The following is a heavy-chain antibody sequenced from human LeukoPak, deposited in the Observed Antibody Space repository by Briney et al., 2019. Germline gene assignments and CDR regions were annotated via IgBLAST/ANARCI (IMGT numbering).Heavy chain of an antibody. CDR1: GGSISSVAYY. J-gene: IGHJ4*02. D-gene: IGHD6-6*01. Sequence: PSETLSLTCTVSGGSISSVAYYWSWIRQHPGKGLEWIVYIYYSGSTPYNPSLTSRVTISVDTSKNQFSLKLSSVTAADTAVYYCARAGAYSSSSYLLDYWGQGTLVTVSS. CDR2: IYYSGST. CDR3: ARAGAYSSSSYLLDY. V-gene: IGHV4-31*03.